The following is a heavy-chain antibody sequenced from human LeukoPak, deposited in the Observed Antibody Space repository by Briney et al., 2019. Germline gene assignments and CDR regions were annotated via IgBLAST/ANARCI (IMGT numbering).Heavy chain of an antibody. D-gene: IGHD1-26*01. V-gene: IGHV3-7*01. Sequence: GGSLRLSCAASGFTFSSYWMSWVRQAPGKGLEWVANIKQDGSEKYYVDSVKGRFTISRDNAKNSLYLQMNSLRAEDMAVYYCARAAIVGKPHTEFDYWGQGTLVTVSS. CDR2: IKQDGSEK. CDR3: ARAAIVGKPHTEFDY. J-gene: IGHJ4*02. CDR1: GFTFSSYW.